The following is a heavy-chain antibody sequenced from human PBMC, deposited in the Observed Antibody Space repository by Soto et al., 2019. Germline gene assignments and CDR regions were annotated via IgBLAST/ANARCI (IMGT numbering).Heavy chain of an antibody. CDR2: ISYDSTRK. J-gene: IGHJ4*02. D-gene: IGHD6-13*01. V-gene: IGHV3-30*18. CDR3: AQELVAAAGAY. Sequence: GGSLRLSCAASGFTFFSYGMHWVRQAPGKGLEWVAYISYDSTRKYYADSVKGRFTISRDNSRNTLFLQMNSLRSEDTAVYYCAQELVAAAGAYWGQGTLVTVSS. CDR1: GFTFFSYG.